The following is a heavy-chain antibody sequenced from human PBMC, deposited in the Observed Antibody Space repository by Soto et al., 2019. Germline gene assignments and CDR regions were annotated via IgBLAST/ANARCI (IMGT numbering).Heavy chain of an antibody. J-gene: IGHJ6*02. CDR1: GGTFSSYA. Sequence: QVQLVQSGAEVKKPGSSVKVSCKASGGTFSSYAISWVRQAPGQGLEWMGGIIPIFGTANYAQTYQGRVTIPAAESAPKGYMELSRVPTQATAVYYRALGITGTVSYYYTTDDLGQ. D-gene: IGHD1-20*01. CDR3: ALGITGTVSYYYTTDD. V-gene: IGHV1-69*12. CDR2: IIPIFGTA.